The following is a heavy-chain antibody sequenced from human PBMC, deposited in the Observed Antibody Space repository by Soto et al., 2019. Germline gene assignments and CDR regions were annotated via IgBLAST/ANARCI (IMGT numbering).Heavy chain of an antibody. J-gene: IGHJ5*02. D-gene: IGHD3-3*01. CDR2: ISGSGGST. Sequence: TGGSLRLSCAASGFTFSSYAMSWVRQAPGKGLEWVSAISGSGGSTYYADSVKGRFTISRDNSKNTLYLQMNSLRAEDTAVYYCLVYIGGDLRFLEWLVPPDWFDPWGQGTLVTVSS. V-gene: IGHV3-23*01. CDR1: GFTFSSYA. CDR3: LVYIGGDLRFLEWLVPPDWFDP.